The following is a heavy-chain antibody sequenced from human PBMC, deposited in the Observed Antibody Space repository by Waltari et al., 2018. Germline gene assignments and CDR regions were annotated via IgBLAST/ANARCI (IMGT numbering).Heavy chain of an antibody. CDR2: IYTSGST. V-gene: IGHV4-4*07. CDR1: GGSISSYY. Sequence: QVQLQESGPGLVKPSETLSLTCTVSGGSISSYYWSWIRQPAGKGLEWIGRIYTSGSTNYHPALKIRVTMSVDTSKNQFPLKLSSVTAADTAVYYCARGIRFLEWVKGCDIWGQGTMVTVSS. J-gene: IGHJ3*02. CDR3: ARGIRFLEWVKGCDI. D-gene: IGHD3-3*01.